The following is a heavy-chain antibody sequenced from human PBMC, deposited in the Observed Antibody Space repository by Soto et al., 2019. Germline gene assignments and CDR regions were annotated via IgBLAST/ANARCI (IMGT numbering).Heavy chain of an antibody. D-gene: IGHD4-4*01. CDR3: AKGNRASSNYYYYGMDV. J-gene: IGHJ6*02. CDR2: ISYDGSNK. Sequence: GGSLRLSCAASGFTFSSYGMHWVRQAPGKGLEWVAVISYDGSNKYYADSVKGRFTISRDNSKNTLYLQMNSLRAEDTAVYYCAKGNRASSNYYYYGMDVWGQGTTVTVSS. V-gene: IGHV3-30*18. CDR1: GFTFSSYG.